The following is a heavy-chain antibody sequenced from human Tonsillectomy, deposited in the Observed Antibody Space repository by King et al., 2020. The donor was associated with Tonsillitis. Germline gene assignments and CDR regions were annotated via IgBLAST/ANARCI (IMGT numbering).Heavy chain of an antibody. CDR1: GFTVSSNY. CDR2: IYRGSST. Sequence: VQLVESGGGLVQPGGSLRLSCAASGFTVSSNYMSWVRQAPGKGLEWVSIIYRGSSTYYADPVKGRFTISRHNYKNTLFLQMNSLRGEDTAVYYCATEAPRGSGRPHGMDVWGQGTTVTVSS. V-gene: IGHV3-53*04. CDR3: ATEAPRGSGRPHGMDV. J-gene: IGHJ6*02. D-gene: IGHD6-25*01.